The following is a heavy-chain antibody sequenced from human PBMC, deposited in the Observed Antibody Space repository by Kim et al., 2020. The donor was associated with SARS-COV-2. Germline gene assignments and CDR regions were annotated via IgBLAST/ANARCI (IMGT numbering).Heavy chain of an antibody. V-gene: IGHV3-23*03. Sequence: GGSLRLSCAASGFTFSSYAMSWVRQAPGKGLEWVSVIYSGGITTYYADSVKGRFIISRDNSKNTLYLQMNSLRAEDTAVYYCAKDLYYDSSGYGGVYFDYWGQGTLVTVSS. J-gene: IGHJ4*02. CDR3: AKDLYYDSSGYGGVYFDY. CDR1: GFTFSSYA. CDR2: IYSGGITT. D-gene: IGHD3-22*01.